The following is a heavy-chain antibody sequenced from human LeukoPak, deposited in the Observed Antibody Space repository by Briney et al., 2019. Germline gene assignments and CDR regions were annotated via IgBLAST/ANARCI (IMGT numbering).Heavy chain of an antibody. D-gene: IGHD4-17*01. J-gene: IGHJ6*03. CDR3: TKSYGDYVLDYYYYMDV. Sequence: GGSLKPSCAASGFTFSGSAMHWVRQASGKGLEWVGRIRSKANSYATAYAASVKGRFTISRDDSKNTAYLQMNSLKTEDTAVYYCTKSYGDYVLDYYYYMDVWGKGTTVTVSS. V-gene: IGHV3-73*01. CDR1: GFTFSGSA. CDR2: IRSKANSYAT.